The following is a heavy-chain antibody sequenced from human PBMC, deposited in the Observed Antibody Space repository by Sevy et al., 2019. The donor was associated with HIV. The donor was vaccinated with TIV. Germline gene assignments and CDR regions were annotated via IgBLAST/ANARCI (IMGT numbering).Heavy chain of an antibody. V-gene: IGHV3-23*01. Sequence: GGSLRLSCAASGFTFSSYAMSWVRQAPGKGLEWVSAISGSGGSTYYADSVKGRFTISRDNSKNTLYLQMNSLRAEDTAVYYCAKVIGEGSYYDSSGYYYGGDFDYWGQGTLVTVSS. CDR3: AKVIGEGSYYDSSGYYYGGDFDY. CDR2: ISGSGGST. D-gene: IGHD3-22*01. CDR1: GFTFSSYA. J-gene: IGHJ4*02.